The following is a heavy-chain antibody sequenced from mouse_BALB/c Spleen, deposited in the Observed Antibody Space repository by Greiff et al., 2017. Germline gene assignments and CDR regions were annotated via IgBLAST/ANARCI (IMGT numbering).Heavy chain of an antibody. CDR3: ARKKYSYAMDY. CDR2: INPYNDGT. D-gene: IGHD1-3*01. J-gene: IGHJ4*01. V-gene: IGHV1-14*01. CDR1: GYTFTSYV. Sequence: EVQLQESGPELVKPGASVKMSCKASGYTFTSYVMHWVKQKPGQGLEWIGYINPYNDGTKYNEKFKGKATLTSDKSSSTAYMELSSLTSEDSAVYYCARKKYSYAMDYWGQGTSVTVSS.